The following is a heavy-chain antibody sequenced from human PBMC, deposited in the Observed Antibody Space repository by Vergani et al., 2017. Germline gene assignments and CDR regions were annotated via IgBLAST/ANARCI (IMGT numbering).Heavy chain of an antibody. CDR3: ARAGVTCSSTSCPDYYYYYGMDV. Sequence: QVQLVQSGAEVKKPGSSVKVSCKASGGTFSSYAISWVRQAPGQGLEWMGGIIPIFGTANYAQKFQGRVTITADESTSTAYMELSSLGSEDTAVYYCARAGVTCSSTSCPDYYYYYGMDVWGQGTTVTVSS. CDR2: IIPIFGTA. J-gene: IGHJ6*02. CDR1: GGTFSSYA. V-gene: IGHV1-69*01. D-gene: IGHD2-2*01.